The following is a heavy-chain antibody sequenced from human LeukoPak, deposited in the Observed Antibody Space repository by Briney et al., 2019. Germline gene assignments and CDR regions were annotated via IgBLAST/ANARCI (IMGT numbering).Heavy chain of an antibody. D-gene: IGHD6-13*01. CDR3: ARSGGYSSSWYDNEYYFDY. V-gene: IGHV3-30*14. CDR2: ISNDGSNK. CDR1: GFTFSSYA. Sequence: GGSLRLSCAASGFTFSSYAMHWVRQAPGKGLEWVAVISNDGSNKYYADSVKGRFTISRDNSKNTLYLQMNSLRAEDTAVYYCARSGGYSSSWYDNEYYFDYWGQGTLVTVSS. J-gene: IGHJ4*02.